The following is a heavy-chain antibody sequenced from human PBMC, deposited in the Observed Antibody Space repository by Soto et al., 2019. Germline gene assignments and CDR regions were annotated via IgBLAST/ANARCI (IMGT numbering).Heavy chain of an antibody. CDR2: ISFNGKNT. D-gene: IGHD3-16*01. CDR1: GFTFSAYG. CDR3: ADIGGYDSVGGAY. V-gene: IGHV3-33*05. Sequence: GGSLRLSCAASGFTFSAYGMHWVRQAPGKGLEWVTFISFNGKNTDYADSVKGRFTVSRDNSRNTLYLQMNSLRAEDTAVYYCADIGGYDSVGGAYWGQGA. J-gene: IGHJ4*02.